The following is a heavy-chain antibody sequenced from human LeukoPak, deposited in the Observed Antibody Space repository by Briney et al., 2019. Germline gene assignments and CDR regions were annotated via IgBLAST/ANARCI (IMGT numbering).Heavy chain of an antibody. CDR1: GYTFTSYD. V-gene: IGHV1-8*01. CDR2: MNPNSGNT. D-gene: IGHD3-10*01. CDR3: ARVRGVIKGALYNWFDP. J-gene: IGHJ5*02. Sequence: GASVKVSCKASGYTFTSYDINWVRQATGQGLEWMGWMNPNSGNTGYAQKFQGRVTMTRNTSISTAYMELSSLRSEDTAVYYCARVRGVIKGALYNWFDPWGQGTLVTVSS.